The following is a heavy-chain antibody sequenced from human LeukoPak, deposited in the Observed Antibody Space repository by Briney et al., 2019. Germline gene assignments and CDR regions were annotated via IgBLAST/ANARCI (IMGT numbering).Heavy chain of an antibody. CDR3: VREGKWLQLRYFDY. CDR1: GFTVSSNY. V-gene: IGHV3-53*01. Sequence: GGSLRLSCAASGFTVSSNYMSWVRQAPGKGLEWVSVIHTGGSTYYADSVKGRFTISRDTSNNTLYLQMNSLRADDTAVYYCVREGKWLQLRYFDYWGQGTLVTVSS. CDR2: IHTGGST. J-gene: IGHJ4*02. D-gene: IGHD5-24*01.